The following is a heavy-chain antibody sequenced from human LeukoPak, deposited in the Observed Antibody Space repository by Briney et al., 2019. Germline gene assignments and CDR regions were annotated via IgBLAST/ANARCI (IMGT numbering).Heavy chain of an antibody. Sequence: ASVKVSCKASGCTFAGYYMHWVRQAPGQGLEWMGWINPNSGGTNYAQKFQGRVTMTRDTSISTAYMELSRLRSDDTAVYYCARTRGSHISMAYLDYWGQGTLVTVSS. J-gene: IGHJ4*02. CDR1: GCTFAGYY. CDR3: ARTRGSHISMAYLDY. V-gene: IGHV1-2*02. CDR2: INPNSGGT. D-gene: IGHD2/OR15-2a*01.